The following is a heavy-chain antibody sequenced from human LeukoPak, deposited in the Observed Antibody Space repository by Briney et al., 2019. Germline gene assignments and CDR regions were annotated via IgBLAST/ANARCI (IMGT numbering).Heavy chain of an antibody. J-gene: IGHJ4*02. CDR1: GASVSSYY. V-gene: IGHV4-59*02. D-gene: IGHD3-22*01. CDR3: ARYYADVNGYYYYYDY. Sequence: SETLSLTCTVSGASVSSYYWSWIREPPGKGLEWIGFSAHTGSSSYNPPLKSRVSISVDKSMNHFSLRLTSVTTADTAVYYCARYYADVNGYYYYYDYWGQGTLVTVSS. CDR2: SAHTGSS.